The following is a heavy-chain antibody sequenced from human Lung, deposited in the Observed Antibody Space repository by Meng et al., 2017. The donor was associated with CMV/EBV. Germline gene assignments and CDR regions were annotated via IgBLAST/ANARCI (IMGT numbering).Heavy chain of an antibody. CDR1: GFTFDDYA. V-gene: IGHV3-9*01. CDR2: ISWNSDNI. D-gene: IGHD3-10*01. J-gene: IGHJ6*02. Sequence: GGSLRLXCAASGFTFDDYAMHWVRQAPGKGLEWVSGISWNSDNIGYPDSVKGRFTISRDNAKISLDLQMNSLGDEDAALDNCAKDKVGGMDVWGQGTTVTVSS. CDR3: AKDKVGGMDV.